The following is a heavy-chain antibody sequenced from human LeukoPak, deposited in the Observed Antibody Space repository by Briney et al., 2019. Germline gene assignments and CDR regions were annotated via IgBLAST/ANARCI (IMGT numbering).Heavy chain of an antibody. CDR1: GFTFSSYW. Sequence: GGSLRLSCAASGFTFSSYWMHWVRQAPGKGLVWVSGVNSDGSYTSYADSVKGRFTISRDNAKNTLCLQMNSLRAEDTAVYYCARDAVERAFDIWGQGTMVTVSS. J-gene: IGHJ3*02. D-gene: IGHD1-1*01. CDR2: VNSDGSYT. CDR3: ARDAVERAFDI. V-gene: IGHV3-74*01.